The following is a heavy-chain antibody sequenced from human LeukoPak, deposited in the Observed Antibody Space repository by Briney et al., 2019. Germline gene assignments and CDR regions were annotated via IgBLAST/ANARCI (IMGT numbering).Heavy chain of an antibody. J-gene: IGHJ4*02. V-gene: IGHV3-74*01. CDR3: ARQQYLRGPDVEYFDY. D-gene: IGHD4-11*01. CDR1: GFTLSNYW. CDR2: INTDGSST. Sequence: PGGSLRLSCAASGFTLSNYWIHWVRQAPGKGLVWVSRINTDGSSTNYADSVRGRFTVSRDNAKNTLYLQMNSLRAEDTAVYYCARQQYLRGPDVEYFDYWGQGTLVTVSS.